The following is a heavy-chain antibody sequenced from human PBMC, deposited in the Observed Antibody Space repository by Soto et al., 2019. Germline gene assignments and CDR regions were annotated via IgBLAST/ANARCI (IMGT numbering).Heavy chain of an antibody. Sequence: SQTLSLTCAISGDSVSSNSAAWNWIRQSPSRGLEWLGRTYYRSKWYNDYAVSVKSRITINPDTSKNQFSLQLNSVTPEDTAVYSSAREVLPVSVSVANDRSSWYAYYFGYGVQGTLVTVSS. J-gene: IGHJ4*02. V-gene: IGHV6-1*01. D-gene: IGHD6-13*01. CDR3: AREVLPVSVSVANDRSSWYAYYFGY. CDR1: GDSVSSNSAA. CDR2: TYYRSKWYN.